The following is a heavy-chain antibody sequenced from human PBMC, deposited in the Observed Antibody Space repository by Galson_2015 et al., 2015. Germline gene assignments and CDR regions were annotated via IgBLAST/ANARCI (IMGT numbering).Heavy chain of an antibody. CDR3: ATSGSMTTIDY. CDR2: ISSSSSYI. V-gene: IGHV3-21*04. J-gene: IGHJ4*02. Sequence: SLRLSCAASGFTFSSYSMNWVRQAPGKGLEWVSSISSSSSYIYYADSVKGRFTISRDNSKNTLYLQMNSLRAEDTAVYYCATSGSMTTIDYWGQGTLVTVSS. CDR1: GFTFSSYS. D-gene: IGHD4-11*01.